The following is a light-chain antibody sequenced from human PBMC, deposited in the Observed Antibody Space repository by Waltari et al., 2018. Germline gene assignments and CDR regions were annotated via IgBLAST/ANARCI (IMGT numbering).Light chain of an antibody. CDR1: QSVSNY. V-gene: IGKV1-39*01. Sequence: DIQMTQSPSSLSASVGDSITITCRASQSVSNYLNCYQQKPGKPPKLLIFGSSSLQSAVPSRFSGSGSGTDFTLTISSLQPEDFATYYCQQTYSVLYTFGQGTKLQI. J-gene: IGKJ2*01. CDR3: QQTYSVLYT. CDR2: GSS.